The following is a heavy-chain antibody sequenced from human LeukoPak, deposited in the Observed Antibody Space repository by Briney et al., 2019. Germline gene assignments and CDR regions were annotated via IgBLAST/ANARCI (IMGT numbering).Heavy chain of an antibody. Sequence: SETLSLTCTVSGDSISSGDYYWSWIRQPAGKGLEWIGRISSSGSTNYNPSLKSRVTISVDTSKNQFSLKLSSVTAADTAVYYCARDRYYGSGSYGLYWFDPWGQGTLVTVSS. V-gene: IGHV4-61*02. D-gene: IGHD3-10*01. J-gene: IGHJ5*02. CDR3: ARDRYYGSGSYGLYWFDP. CDR1: GDSISSGDYY. CDR2: ISSSGST.